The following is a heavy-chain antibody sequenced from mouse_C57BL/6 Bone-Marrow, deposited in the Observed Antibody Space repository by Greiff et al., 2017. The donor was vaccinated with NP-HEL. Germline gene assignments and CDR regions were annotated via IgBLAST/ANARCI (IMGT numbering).Heavy chain of an antibody. D-gene: IGHD1-1*01. J-gene: IGHJ1*03. CDR2: ISSGSSTI. CDR1: GFTFSDYG. CDR3: AIYYYGSRRYFDV. V-gene: IGHV5-17*01. Sequence: EVQLQESGGGLVKPGGSLKLSCAASGFTFSDYGMHWVRQAPEKGLEWVAYISSGSSTIYYADTVKGRFTISRDNAKNTLFLQMTSLRSEDTAMYYCAIYYYGSRRYFDVWGTGTTVTVSS.